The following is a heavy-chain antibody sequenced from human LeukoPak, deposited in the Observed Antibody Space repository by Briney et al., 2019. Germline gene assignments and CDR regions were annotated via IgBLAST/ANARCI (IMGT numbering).Heavy chain of an antibody. CDR1: GGTFSSYA. D-gene: IGHD2-15*01. Sequence: ASVKVSCKASGGTFSSYAISWVRQAPGQGLEWMGRTIPIFGTANYAQKFQGRVTITTDESTSTAYMELSSLRSEDTAVYYCASEQRGARIYCSGGSCYSDYWGQGTLVTVSS. J-gene: IGHJ4*02. CDR2: TIPIFGTA. CDR3: ASEQRGARIYCSGGSCYSDY. V-gene: IGHV1-69*05.